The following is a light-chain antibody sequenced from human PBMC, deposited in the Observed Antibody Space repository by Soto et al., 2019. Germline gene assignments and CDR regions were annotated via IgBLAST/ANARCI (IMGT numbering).Light chain of an antibody. Sequence: DIQMTQSPSSLSASVGDRVTITCRASQSISSYLNWYQQKPGKAPKLLIYAASSLQSGVPSRFSGSGSGTDFTLTINSLKPEDFATYYCQQSFSTPRDTFGQGTKLEIK. V-gene: IGKV1-39*01. CDR3: QQSFSTPRDT. CDR2: AAS. CDR1: QSISSY. J-gene: IGKJ2*01.